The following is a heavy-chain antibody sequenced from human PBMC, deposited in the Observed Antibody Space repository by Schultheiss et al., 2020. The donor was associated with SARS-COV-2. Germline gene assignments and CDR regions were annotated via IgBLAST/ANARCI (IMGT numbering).Heavy chain of an antibody. Sequence: GGSLRLSCAASGFTFDDCDMNWVRQAPGKGLEWVSAISGSGGSTYYADSVKGRFTISRDNSKNTLYLQMNSLRAEDTAVYYCAKERWYSSSWYDYWGQGTLVTVSS. V-gene: IGHV3-23*01. CDR1: GFTFDDCD. J-gene: IGHJ4*02. CDR2: ISGSGGST. CDR3: AKERWYSSSWYDY. D-gene: IGHD6-13*01.